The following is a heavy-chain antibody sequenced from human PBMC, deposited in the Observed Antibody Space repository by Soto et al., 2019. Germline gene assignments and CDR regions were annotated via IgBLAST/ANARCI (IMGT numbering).Heavy chain of an antibody. D-gene: IGHD3-3*01. J-gene: IGHJ4*02. V-gene: IGHV4-31*03. CDR3: ARLREYYDFWSGYNDY. Sequence: QVQLQESGPGLVKPSQTLSLTCTVSGGSISSGGYYWSWIRQHPGKGLEWIGYIYYSGSTYYNPSLKSRVTISXXTXKSXFSLKLSSVTAADTAVYYCARLREYYDFWSGYNDYRGQGTLVTVSS. CDR1: GGSISSGGYY. CDR2: IYYSGST.